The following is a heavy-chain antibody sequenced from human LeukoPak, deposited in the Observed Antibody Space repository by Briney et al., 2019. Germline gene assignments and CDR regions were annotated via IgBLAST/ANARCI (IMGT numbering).Heavy chain of an antibody. J-gene: IGHJ4*02. CDR2: MNPNSGNT. Sequence: ASVKVSRKASGYTFTSYDINWVRQATGQGLERMGWMNPNSGNTGYAQKFQGGIIVSRNTSISTAYMELSSLTSVDTAIYYCARIAAAGNRRLNYWAQGTLVTVAS. D-gene: IGHD6-13*01. CDR1: GYTFTSYD. V-gene: IGHV1-8*01. CDR3: ARIAAAGNRRLNY.